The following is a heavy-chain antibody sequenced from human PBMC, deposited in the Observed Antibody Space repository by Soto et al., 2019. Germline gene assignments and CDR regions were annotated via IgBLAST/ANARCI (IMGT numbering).Heavy chain of an antibody. J-gene: IGHJ5*02. Sequence: GESLQISCKGSGYTFTNYWIGWVRQMPGKGLEWMGIIYPGDSDTKYNPSFQGQVTISADKSISTAYLQWSSLKASDTAMYYCAIGYDFWSGPQGGNWFDPWGQGTLVTVSS. CDR1: GYTFTNYW. CDR3: AIGYDFWSGPQGGNWFDP. D-gene: IGHD3-3*01. V-gene: IGHV5-51*01. CDR2: IYPGDSDT.